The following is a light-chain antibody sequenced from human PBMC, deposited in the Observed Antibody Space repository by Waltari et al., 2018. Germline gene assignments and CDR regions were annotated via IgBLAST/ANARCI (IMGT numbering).Light chain of an antibody. CDR2: DVS. CDR3: SSYTSSSPYV. J-gene: IGLJ1*01. V-gene: IGLV2-14*03. Sequence: QSALTQPASVSGSPGQSITISCTGTSSDVGGYNYVSWYQQHPGKAPKLMIYDVSNRPSGVSIRFSGSKSGNTASLTISGLQAEDEADYYCSSYTSSSPYVFGTGTKVTVL. CDR1: SSDVGGYNY.